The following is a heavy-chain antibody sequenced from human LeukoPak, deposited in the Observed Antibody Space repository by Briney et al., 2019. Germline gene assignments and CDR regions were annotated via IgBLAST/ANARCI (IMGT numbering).Heavy chain of an antibody. CDR3: ARITMVRTNWFDP. Sequence: SSETLSLTCTVSGGSISSGGYYWSWIRQRPEKGLEWIGYIYYSGSTYYNPSLKSRGTISVDTSKIQFSLKLSSVTAADTAVYYCARITMVRTNWFDPWGQGTLVTVSS. D-gene: IGHD3-10*01. CDR2: IYYSGST. J-gene: IGHJ5*02. CDR1: GGSISSGGYY. V-gene: IGHV4-31*03.